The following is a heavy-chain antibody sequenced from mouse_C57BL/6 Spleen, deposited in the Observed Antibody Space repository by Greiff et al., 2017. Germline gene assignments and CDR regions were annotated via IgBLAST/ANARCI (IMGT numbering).Heavy chain of an antibody. CDR3: ARSNDGAPDY. V-gene: IGHV1-82*01. CDR1: GYAFSSSW. Sequence: VQLQESGPELVKPGASVKISCKASGYAFSSSWMNWVKQRPGKGLEWIGRIYPGDGDTNYNGKFKGKATLTADKSSSTAYMQLSSLTSEDSAVYFCARSNDGAPDYWGKGTTRT. CDR2: IYPGDGDT. J-gene: IGHJ2*01. D-gene: IGHD2-3*01.